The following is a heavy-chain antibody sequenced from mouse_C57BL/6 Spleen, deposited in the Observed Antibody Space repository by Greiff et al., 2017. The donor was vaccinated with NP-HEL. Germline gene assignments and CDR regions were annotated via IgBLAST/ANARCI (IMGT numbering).Heavy chain of an antibody. J-gene: IGHJ3*01. D-gene: IGHD2-1*01. V-gene: IGHV5-4*01. CDR1: GFTFSSYA. CDR2: ISDGGSYT. CDR3: AREDYGNEFAY. Sequence: EVKLVESGGGLVKPGGSLKLSCAASGFTFSSYAMSWVRQTPEKRLEWVATISDGGSYTYYPDNVKGRFTISRDNAKNNLYLQMSHLKSEDTAMYYCAREDYGNEFAYWGQGTLVTVSA.